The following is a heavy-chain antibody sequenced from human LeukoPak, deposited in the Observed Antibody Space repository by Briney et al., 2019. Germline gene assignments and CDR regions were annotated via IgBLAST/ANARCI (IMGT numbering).Heavy chain of an antibody. Sequence: ASVKVPCKASGYTFTGYYMHWVRQAPGQGLEWMGWINPNSGGTNYAQKFQGRVTMTRDTSISTAYMELSRLRSDDTAVYYCARGARDPTMVRGVIITCYGMDVWGQGTTVTVSS. V-gene: IGHV1-2*02. J-gene: IGHJ6*02. D-gene: IGHD3-10*01. CDR2: INPNSGGT. CDR1: GYTFTGYY. CDR3: ARGARDPTMVRGVIITCYGMDV.